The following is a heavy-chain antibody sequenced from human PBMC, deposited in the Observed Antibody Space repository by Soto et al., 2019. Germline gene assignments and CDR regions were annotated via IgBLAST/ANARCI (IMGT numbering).Heavy chain of an antibody. D-gene: IGHD5-18*01. V-gene: IGHV2-5*02. CDR2: IYWDDDK. CDR3: AHSAVRTVDTGYFDY. Sequence: QITLKESGPTLVKPTQTLTLTCTFSGFSLSTSGVGVGWIRQPPGKALEWLALIYWDDDKRYSPSLKSRLTITKDTSKNQMVLTMTNIDPVDTATYYCAHSAVRTVDTGYFDYWGQGTLVTVSS. CDR1: GFSLSTSGVG. J-gene: IGHJ4*02.